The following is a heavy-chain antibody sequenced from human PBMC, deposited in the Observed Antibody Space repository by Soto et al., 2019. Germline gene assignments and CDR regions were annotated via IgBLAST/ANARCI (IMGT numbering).Heavy chain of an antibody. CDR3: ARPSYSSSWLPNLDY. CDR2: IVPIFGPA. Sequence: VQLVQSGAEVRMPGSSVKVSCKASGGTFNNYAIHWVRQAPGQGLEWMGGIVPIFGPAKYAQKFRGRVRITADDFTSTADMDLSSLTSEDTAIYYCARPSYSSSWLPNLDYWGQGTLVTVSS. D-gene: IGHD6-13*01. J-gene: IGHJ4*02. CDR1: GGTFNNYA. V-gene: IGHV1-69*01.